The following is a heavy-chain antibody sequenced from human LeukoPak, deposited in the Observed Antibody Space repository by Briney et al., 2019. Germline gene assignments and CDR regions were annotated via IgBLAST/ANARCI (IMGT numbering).Heavy chain of an antibody. J-gene: IGHJ4*02. CDR1: GYMFTSHG. V-gene: IGHV1-18*01. CDR3: ARSMVGGDYFDY. Sequence: ASVKVSCKSSGYMFTSHGIHWLRQAPGQGLEWMGWISAQNGNTNYVQQFLGRVTMTTDTSTSTAYMELRSLRSDDTAVYYCARSMVGGDYFDYWGQGTLVTVSS. D-gene: IGHD1-26*01. CDR2: ISAQNGNT.